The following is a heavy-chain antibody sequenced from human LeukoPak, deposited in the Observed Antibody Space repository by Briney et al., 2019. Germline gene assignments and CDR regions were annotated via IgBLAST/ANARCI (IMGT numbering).Heavy chain of an antibody. Sequence: ASVKVSFKASGYSFTVNYMHWVRQAPGQGFGWMGWINPNTGGTNYAQKFKGRVLMTRDTSISTAYLELSSLKSDDTAVYYCARVGYCSRGVCYNYDNWGQGTQVTVSS. D-gene: IGHD2-8*01. CDR2: INPNTGGT. V-gene: IGHV1-2*02. CDR1: GYSFTVNY. CDR3: ARVGYCSRGVCYNYDN. J-gene: IGHJ4*02.